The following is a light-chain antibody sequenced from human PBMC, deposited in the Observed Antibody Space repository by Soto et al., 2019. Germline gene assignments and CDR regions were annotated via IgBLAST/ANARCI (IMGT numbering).Light chain of an antibody. J-gene: IGLJ1*01. V-gene: IGLV2-14*01. CDR3: FSYTSSGTYV. Sequence: QSVLTQPSSVYGSPGQSITISCTGTISDVGNYKYVSWYQQHPGKAPKLLIYEVSNRPSGVSNRSSGYKYGNTASLTISGLQAEDETDYYCFSYTSSGTYVFGTGTKVTV. CDR2: EVS. CDR1: ISDVGNYKY.